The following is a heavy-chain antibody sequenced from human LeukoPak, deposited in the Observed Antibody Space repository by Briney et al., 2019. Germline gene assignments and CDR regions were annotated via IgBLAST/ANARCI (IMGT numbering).Heavy chain of an antibody. J-gene: IGHJ4*02. Sequence: SETLSLTCTVSGGSISSSSFYWGWIRQPPGKGLEWIGSIYYSGSTYYNPSLKSRVTISVDTSKNQFSLKLSSVTAADTAVYYCARASPPTTVGPYYFDYWGQGTLVTVSS. D-gene: IGHD4-17*01. CDR3: ARASPPTTVGPYYFDY. CDR1: GGSISSSSFY. V-gene: IGHV4-39*07. CDR2: IYYSGST.